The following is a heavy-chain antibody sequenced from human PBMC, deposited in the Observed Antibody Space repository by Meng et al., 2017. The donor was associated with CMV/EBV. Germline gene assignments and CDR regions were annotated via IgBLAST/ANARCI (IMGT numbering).Heavy chain of an antibody. J-gene: IGHJ4*02. CDR1: GGSISSSSYY. V-gene: IGHV4-39*07. D-gene: IGHD2-2*01. CDR3: ARFGRGTSCYDY. Sequence: SETLSLTCTVSGGSISSSSYYWGWIRQPPGKGLEWIGSIYYSGSTYYNPSLKSRVTISVDTSKNQFSLKLSSVTAADTVVYYCARFGRGTSCYDYWGQGTLVTVSS. CDR2: IYYSGST.